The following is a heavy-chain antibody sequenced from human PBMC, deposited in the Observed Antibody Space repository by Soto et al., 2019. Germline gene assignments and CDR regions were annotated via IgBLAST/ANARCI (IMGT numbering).Heavy chain of an antibody. D-gene: IGHD3-16*02. Sequence: GGSLRLSCAASGFTFSNAWINWVRQAPGKGLEWVGRIKSKTDGGTPDYAAPVKGRFAISRDDSKNMVYLQMNSLKTEDTGIYYCAKVSFIRYFDYWGQGTLVTVSS. J-gene: IGHJ4*02. V-gene: IGHV3-15*07. CDR2: IKSKTDGGTP. CDR3: AKVSFIRYFDY. CDR1: GFTFSNAW.